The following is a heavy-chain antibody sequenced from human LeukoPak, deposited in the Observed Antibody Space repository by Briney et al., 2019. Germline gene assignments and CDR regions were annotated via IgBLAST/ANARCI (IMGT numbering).Heavy chain of an antibody. CDR3: AKWWELPPYYFDY. Sequence: GGSLRLSCAASGFTFSSYAMSWVRQAPGKGLEWVSAISGSGGSTYYADSVKGRFTISRDNSKNTLYPQMNSLRAEDTAVYYCAKWWELPPYYFDYWGQGTLVTVSS. CDR2: ISGSGGST. J-gene: IGHJ4*02. CDR1: GFTFSSYA. D-gene: IGHD1-26*01. V-gene: IGHV3-23*01.